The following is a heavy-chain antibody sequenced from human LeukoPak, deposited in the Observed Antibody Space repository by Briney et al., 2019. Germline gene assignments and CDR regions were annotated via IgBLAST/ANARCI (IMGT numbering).Heavy chain of an antibody. V-gene: IGHV4-34*01. CDR1: GGSFSGYY. J-gene: IGHJ4*02. CDR2: INHSGST. D-gene: IGHD3-22*01. Sequence: SETLSLTCAVYGGSFSGYYWSWIRQPPGKGLEWIGEINHSGSTNYNPSLKSRVTISVDTSKNQFSLKLSSVTAADTAVYYCARARPRGYYDSSGYFPYWGQGTLVTVSS. CDR3: ARARPRGYYDSSGYFPY.